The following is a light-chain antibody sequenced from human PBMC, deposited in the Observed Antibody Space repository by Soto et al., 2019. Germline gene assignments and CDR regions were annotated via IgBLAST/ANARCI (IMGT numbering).Light chain of an antibody. V-gene: IGKV3-15*01. Sequence: IVVKQSPATLSVSPGETATLSCMASQSVSSSLAWYQQTPGPAPRLLIYGASTRATGIPTRFSGSGSGTEFTLIISRLEPEDVAVYYCQLYGSSVHSFGGGTKVDI. CDR1: QSVSSS. CDR3: QLYGSSVHS. CDR2: GAS. J-gene: IGKJ4*01.